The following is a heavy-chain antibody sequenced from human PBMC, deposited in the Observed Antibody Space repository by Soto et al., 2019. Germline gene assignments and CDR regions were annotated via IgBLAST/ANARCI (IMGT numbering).Heavy chain of an antibody. V-gene: IGHV4-30-4*01. J-gene: IGHJ5*02. CDR3: ARVLMNYYSLDS. CDR1: GASINSGDFY. Sequence: SETLSLTCTVSGASINSGDFYCSWIRQSPGKGLEWIGYIYKSGSTYYNPSLKSRATISVDTSKNQFSLRLSSVTAADTAVYYCARVLMNYYSLDSWGQGTLVTVSS. CDR2: IYKSGST. D-gene: IGHD3-22*01.